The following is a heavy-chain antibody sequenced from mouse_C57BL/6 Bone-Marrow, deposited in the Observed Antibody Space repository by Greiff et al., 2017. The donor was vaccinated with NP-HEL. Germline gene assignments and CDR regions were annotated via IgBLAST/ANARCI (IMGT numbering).Heavy chain of an antibody. CDR1: GYTFTDYN. CDR3: ARWDLSHYYGSSYGWFAY. Sequence: VQLQQSGPELVKPGASVKMSCKASGYTFTDYNMHWVKQSHGKSLEWIGYINPNNGGTSYNQKFKGKATLTVNKSYSTAYMQLRSLTSEDSAVYYCARWDLSHYYGSSYGWFAYWGQGTLVTVSA. V-gene: IGHV1-22*01. D-gene: IGHD1-1*01. CDR2: INPNNGGT. J-gene: IGHJ3*01.